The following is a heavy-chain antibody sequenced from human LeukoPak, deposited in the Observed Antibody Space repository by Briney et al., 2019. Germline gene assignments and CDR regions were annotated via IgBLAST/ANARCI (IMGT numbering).Heavy chain of an antibody. J-gene: IGHJ6*02. CDR3: ARYDFWSGYYLAPKYYYYYGMDV. V-gene: IGHV3-7*03. D-gene: IGHD3-3*01. Sequence: PGGSLRLSCTASGFTFSNSWMSWVRQAPGKGLEWVANIKQDGSEKYYVDSVKGRFTISRDNAKNSLYLQMNSLRAEDTAVYYCARYDFWSGYYLAPKYYYYYGMDVWGQGTTVTVSS. CDR2: IKQDGSEK. CDR1: GFTFSNSW.